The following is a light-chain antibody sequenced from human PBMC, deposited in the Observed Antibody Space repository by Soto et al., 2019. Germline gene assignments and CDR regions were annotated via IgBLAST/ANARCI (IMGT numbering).Light chain of an antibody. CDR3: QQYGSPR. V-gene: IGKV3-20*01. J-gene: IGKJ4*01. CDR2: GAS. Sequence: EIVSTQSPGTLSLSRGERPTLPCRASQSVRSNLAWYQQKPGQAPRLLIYGASSRATGIPDRFSGSGSGTDFTLTISRLEPEDFAVYYCQQYGSPRFGGGTKVDI. CDR1: QSVRSN.